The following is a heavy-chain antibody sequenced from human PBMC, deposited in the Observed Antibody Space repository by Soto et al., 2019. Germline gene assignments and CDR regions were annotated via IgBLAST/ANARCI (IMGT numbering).Heavy chain of an antibody. D-gene: IGHD3-22*01. CDR3: ATDWKYYYDSSGFDY. CDR1: GYTLTELS. CDR2: FDPEDGET. Sequence: ASVKVSCKVSGYTLTELSMHWVRQAPGKELEWMGGFDPEDGETIYAQKFQGRVTMTEDTSTDTAHMELSSLRSEDTAVYYCATDWKYYYDSSGFDYWGQGTLVTAPQ. J-gene: IGHJ4*02. V-gene: IGHV1-24*01.